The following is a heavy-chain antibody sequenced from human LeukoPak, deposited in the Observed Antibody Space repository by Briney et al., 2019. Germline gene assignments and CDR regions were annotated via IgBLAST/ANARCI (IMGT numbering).Heavy chain of an antibody. J-gene: IGHJ6*03. CDR1: GGSISSSSYY. Sequence: PSETLSLTCTVSGGSISSSSYYWGWIRQPPGKGLEWIGSIYYSGSTYYNPSLKSRVTISVDTSKNQFSLNLSSLTAADTAVYYCSSLTYYYDSSGYYSPQYYYYYYYMDVWGKGTTVTVSS. CDR3: SSLTYYYDSSGYYSPQYYYYYYYMDV. CDR2: IYYSGST. D-gene: IGHD3-22*01. V-gene: IGHV4-39*01.